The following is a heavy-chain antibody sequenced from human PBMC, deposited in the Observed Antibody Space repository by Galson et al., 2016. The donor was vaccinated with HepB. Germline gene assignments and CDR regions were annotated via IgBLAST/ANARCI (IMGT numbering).Heavy chain of an antibody. Sequence: SLRLSCAASGFTVSNNYMTWVRQAPGKELEWVSRVYSGGVTNYADSVKGRFTTSRDSSKNTLYLQMNSLRVEDTAAYYCAKDSLLYNSPHWFDSWGQGTLVTVSS. CDR2: VYSGGVT. CDR1: GFTVSNNY. CDR3: AKDSLLYNSPHWFDS. D-gene: IGHD6-13*01. J-gene: IGHJ5*01. V-gene: IGHV3-53*01.